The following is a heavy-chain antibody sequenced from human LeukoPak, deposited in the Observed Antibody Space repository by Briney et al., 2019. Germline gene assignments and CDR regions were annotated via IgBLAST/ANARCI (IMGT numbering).Heavy chain of an antibody. Sequence: PSETLSLTCTVSGGSISSYYWSWIRQPAGKGLEWIGRIYTSGSANYNPSLKSRVTMSVDTSKNQFSLKLSSVAAADTAVYYCAREHVLLWFGESCNWCDPWGQGTLVTVSS. D-gene: IGHD3-10*01. CDR3: AREHVLLWFGESCNWCDP. J-gene: IGHJ5*02. V-gene: IGHV4-4*07. CDR1: GGSISSYY. CDR2: IYTSGSA.